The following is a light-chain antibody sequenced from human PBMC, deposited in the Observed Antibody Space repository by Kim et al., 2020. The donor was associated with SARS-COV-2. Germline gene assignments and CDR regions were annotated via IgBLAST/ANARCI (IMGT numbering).Light chain of an antibody. Sequence: SPGERATLSCRASQSVSNYLAWYQQKPGQAPRLLIYDASNRATGIPARFRGSGSGTDFSLTISSLEPEDFAVYYCQQRSNWPENTFGQGTRLEIK. V-gene: IGKV3-11*01. CDR2: DAS. J-gene: IGKJ5*01. CDR1: QSVSNY. CDR3: QQRSNWPENT.